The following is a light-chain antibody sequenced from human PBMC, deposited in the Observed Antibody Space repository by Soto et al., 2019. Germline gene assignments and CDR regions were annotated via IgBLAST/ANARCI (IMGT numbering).Light chain of an antibody. Sequence: DNMLTLSAGALSLTQGERATLSCRASESVTYNYLTWYQQKPGQAPRLLIYRASSRATGIPDRFSGSGSGTDFTLTISSLQPEDFATYYCQQSDSTPLPFGGGSNADVK. J-gene: IGKJ4*01. V-gene: IGKV3-20*01. CDR3: QQSDSTPLP. CDR2: RAS. CDR1: ESVTYNY.